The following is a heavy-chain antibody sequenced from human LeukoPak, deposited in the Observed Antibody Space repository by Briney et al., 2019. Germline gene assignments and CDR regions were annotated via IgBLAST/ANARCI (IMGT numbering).Heavy chain of an antibody. CDR3: ARRAGDYSHPYDY. Sequence: GGSLRLSCAATGLTVSSNCMSWVRQAPGKGLEGVSFIYSGGSTYYADSVKGRFTISRDNSKNTVHLQMNSLRAEDTAMYYCARRAGDYSHPYDYWGQGTLVTVSS. CDR1: GLTVSSNC. J-gene: IGHJ4*02. V-gene: IGHV3-53*01. CDR2: IYSGGST. D-gene: IGHD3-22*01.